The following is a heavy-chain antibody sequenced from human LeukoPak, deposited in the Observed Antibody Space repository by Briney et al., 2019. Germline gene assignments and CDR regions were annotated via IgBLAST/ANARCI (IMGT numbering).Heavy chain of an antibody. Sequence: PQTLSLTCTVSGGSISSGDYYWSWIRQPPGKGLEWIGYIYYSGSTYYNPSLKSRVTISVDTSKNQFSLKLSSVTAADTAVYYCARDPDPGVEQMGAFDIWGQGTMVTVSS. D-gene: IGHD5-24*01. J-gene: IGHJ3*02. CDR2: IYYSGST. CDR1: GGSISSGDYY. CDR3: ARDPDPGVEQMGAFDI. V-gene: IGHV4-30-4*01.